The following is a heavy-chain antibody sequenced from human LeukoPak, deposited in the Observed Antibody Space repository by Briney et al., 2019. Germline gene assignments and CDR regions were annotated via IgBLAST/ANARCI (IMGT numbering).Heavy chain of an antibody. Sequence: PGGSLRLSCAASGFTFSSYGMHWVRQAPGKGLEWVAVISYDGSNKYYADSVKGRFTISRDNSKNTLYLQMNSLRAEDTAVYYCAKDFWSGYRGYYFDYWGQGTLVTVSS. J-gene: IGHJ4*02. CDR1: GFTFSSYG. CDR2: ISYDGSNK. D-gene: IGHD3-3*01. CDR3: AKDFWSGYRGYYFDY. V-gene: IGHV3-30*18.